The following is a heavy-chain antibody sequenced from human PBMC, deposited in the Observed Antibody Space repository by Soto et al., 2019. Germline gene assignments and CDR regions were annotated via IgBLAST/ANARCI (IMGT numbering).Heavy chain of an antibody. V-gene: IGHV4-59*08. Sequence: QVQLQESGPGLVKPSETLSLTCTVSGGSITNYYCSWFRQSPGKGLEWIGYISYSGTSAYNLSLERRVTMSVDTSKTQLSLMLETVTATDTAVYYCARHGFGRLHGLVDVWGQGTTVIVSS. CDR1: GGSITNYY. CDR2: ISYSGTS. CDR3: ARHGFGRLHGLVDV. J-gene: IGHJ6*02. D-gene: IGHD3-10*01.